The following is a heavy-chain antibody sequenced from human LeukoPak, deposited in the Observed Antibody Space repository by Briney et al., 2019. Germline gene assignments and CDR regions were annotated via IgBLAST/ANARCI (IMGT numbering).Heavy chain of an antibody. Sequence: GGSLRLSCAASGFALSAYGMHWVRQAPGKGLEYVSAINSNGGSTYYANSVKGRFTVSRDNSKNTLYLQMGSLRGEDMAVYYCARGAGSCSPTSCFDNYFDSWGQGTLVTVSS. J-gene: IGHJ4*02. V-gene: IGHV3-64*01. CDR1: GFALSAYG. D-gene: IGHD2-2*01. CDR2: INSNGGST. CDR3: ARGAGSCSPTSCFDNYFDS.